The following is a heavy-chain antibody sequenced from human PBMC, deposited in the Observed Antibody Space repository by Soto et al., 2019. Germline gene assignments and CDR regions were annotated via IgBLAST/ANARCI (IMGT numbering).Heavy chain of an antibody. CDR3: ARHRYYDSSGYDAFDI. CDR1: GYSFTIYW. J-gene: IGHJ3*02. CDR2: IDPSDSYS. V-gene: IGHV5-10-1*01. Sequence: PGESLKISCNGSGYSFTIYWISWVRQMPGKDLEWMGRIDPSDSYSNYSPSFQGHVTISADKSISTAYLHLSSLKASDTTMYYCARHRYYDSSGYDAFDIWGQGTMVTVS. D-gene: IGHD3-22*01.